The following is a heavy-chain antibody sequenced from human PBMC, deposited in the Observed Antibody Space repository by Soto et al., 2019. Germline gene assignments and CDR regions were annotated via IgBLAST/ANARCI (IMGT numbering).Heavy chain of an antibody. J-gene: IGHJ5*02. Sequence: GGSLRLSCAASGLSVTTSHISWVRQAPGKGLEWVSVIYSGASGTRYADSVKGRFIVSRDNSKNTVYLQMNSLRVEDTAIYYCVRDVAGGVRFVRFDLWGQGTVVTVSS. V-gene: IGHV3-53*01. CDR2: IYSGASGT. CDR3: VRDVAGGVRFVRFDL. CDR1: GLSVTTSH. D-gene: IGHD6-6*01.